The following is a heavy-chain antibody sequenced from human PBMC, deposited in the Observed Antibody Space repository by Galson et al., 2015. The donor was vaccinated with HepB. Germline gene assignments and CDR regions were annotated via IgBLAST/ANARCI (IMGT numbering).Heavy chain of an antibody. J-gene: IGHJ4*02. V-gene: IGHV2-5*02. D-gene: IGHD5-12*01. Sequence: PALVKPTQTLTLTCTFSGFSLSTSGVGVGWIRQPPGKALEWLALIYWDDDKRYSPSLKSRLTITKDTSKNQVVLTMTNMDPVDTATYYCAHRLDWDSGYDSYGDGPYFDYWGQGTLVTVSS. CDR3: AHRLDWDSGYDSYGDGPYFDY. CDR2: IYWDDDK. CDR1: GFSLSTSGVG.